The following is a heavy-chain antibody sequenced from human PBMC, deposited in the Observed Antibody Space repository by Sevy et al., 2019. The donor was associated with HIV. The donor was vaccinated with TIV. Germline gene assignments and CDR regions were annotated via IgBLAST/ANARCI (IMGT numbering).Heavy chain of an antibody. D-gene: IGHD2-21*02. J-gene: IGHJ5*02. CDR1: GYTFTAFH. V-gene: IGHV1-2*02. Sequence: ASVKVSCKTSGYTFTAFHMHWVRQAPGQGFEWMGWINPNTGDTNYPQKFQGRVTMTRDMSISTVYMEVTRLTSDDTAVHYCARDGGRVTDAWFDPWGQGSLVTVSS. CDR2: INPNTGDT. CDR3: ARDGGRVTDAWFDP.